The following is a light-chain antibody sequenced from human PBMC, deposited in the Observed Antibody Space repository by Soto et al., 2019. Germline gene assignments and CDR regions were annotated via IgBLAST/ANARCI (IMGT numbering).Light chain of an antibody. J-gene: IGKJ5*01. CDR2: GAF. CDR1: QSLTSSY. Sequence: EIVLTQSPGTLSLSPGERATLSCRASQSLTSSYLAWYQQKPGQAPRLLIYGAFSRATGIPDRFSGSGSGRDFTLTISRLEPEDFAVYYCQQYGSLITFGQGTRLEIK. V-gene: IGKV3-20*01. CDR3: QQYGSLIT.